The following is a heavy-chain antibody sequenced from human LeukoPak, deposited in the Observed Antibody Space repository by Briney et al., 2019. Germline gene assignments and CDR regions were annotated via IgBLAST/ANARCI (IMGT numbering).Heavy chain of an antibody. J-gene: IGHJ4*02. CDR1: GFTFSGYA. D-gene: IGHD3-10*01. V-gene: IGHV3-23*01. Sequence: GGSLRLSCAASGFTFSGYAMSWVRQAPGKGLEGVSGISGSGGSTYYADSVKGRFTISRDNSKNTLYLQMNSLRAEDTAVYYCAKSRGSGLFDYWGQGTLVTVAS. CDR3: AKSRGSGLFDY. CDR2: ISGSGGST.